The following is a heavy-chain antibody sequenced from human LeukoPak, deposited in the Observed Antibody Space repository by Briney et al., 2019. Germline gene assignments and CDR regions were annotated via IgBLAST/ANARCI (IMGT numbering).Heavy chain of an antibody. J-gene: IGHJ5*02. D-gene: IGHD2-8*01. V-gene: IGHV4-39*01. CDR2: VYYSGST. Sequence: PSETLSLTCTVSSGSIGSSSNYWGWIRQAPGKGLEWIGNVYYSGSTFYNPSLKSRVTISVDTSKNQFSLKLRSVTAADTAIYYCARASFNVVFGNWFDPWGQGTLVTVSS. CDR1: SGSIGSSSNY. CDR3: ARASFNVVFGNWFDP.